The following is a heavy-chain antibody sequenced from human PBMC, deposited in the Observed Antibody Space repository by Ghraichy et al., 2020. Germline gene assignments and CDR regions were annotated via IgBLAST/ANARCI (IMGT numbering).Heavy chain of an antibody. CDR1: GFSFSDYG. D-gene: IGHD6-19*01. V-gene: IGHV3-30*02. Sequence: GGSLRLSCAASGFSFSDYGMHWARQAPGEGLQWVASIRYDGSKEYYPDSVMGRFSISRDNSKNTLYLQMSSLRPEDTALYYCAKNRGWQWLLTAFDVWGQGTMVIVSS. J-gene: IGHJ3*01. CDR3: AKNRGWQWLLTAFDV. CDR2: IRYDGSKE.